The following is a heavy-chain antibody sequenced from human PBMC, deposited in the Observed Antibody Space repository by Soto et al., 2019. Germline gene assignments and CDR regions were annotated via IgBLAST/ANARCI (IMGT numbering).Heavy chain of an antibody. Sequence: PSETLSLTCTVSGGSISSYYWSWIRQPPGKGLEWIGYIYYSGSTNYNPSLKSRVTTSVDTSMNQFSLKLSSVTAADTAVYYCARDHKGYCSSTSCPDYYYGMDVWGQGTTVTSP. V-gene: IGHV4-59*01. J-gene: IGHJ6*02. CDR3: ARDHKGYCSSTSCPDYYYGMDV. CDR2: IYYSGST. CDR1: GGSISSYY. D-gene: IGHD2-2*01.